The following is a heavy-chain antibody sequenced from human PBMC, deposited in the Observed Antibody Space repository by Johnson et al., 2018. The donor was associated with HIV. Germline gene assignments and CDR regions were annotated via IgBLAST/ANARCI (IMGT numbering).Heavy chain of an antibody. V-gene: IGHV3-23*01. CDR2: ISGSGDST. Sequence: LESGGGLVQPGGSLRLSCAASGFTVSSNYMSWVRQAPGKGLEWVSVISGSGDSTYYADSVKGRFTISRDNSKNTLYLQMNSLRAEDTAVYYCAKVGIYSSGEQPNDAFDIWGQGTMVTVSS. D-gene: IGHD2-15*01. CDR3: AKVGIYSSGEQPNDAFDI. CDR1: GFTVSSNY. J-gene: IGHJ3*02.